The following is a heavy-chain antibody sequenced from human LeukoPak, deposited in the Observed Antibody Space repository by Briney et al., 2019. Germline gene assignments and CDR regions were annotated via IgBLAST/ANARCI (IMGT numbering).Heavy chain of an antibody. V-gene: IGHV1-18*01. D-gene: IGHD6-13*01. CDR3: ARGTAAAGKDYYYYMDV. Sequence: GASVKVSCKASGYTFTSYGISWVRQAPGQGLEWMGWISAYNGNTNYAQKLQGRVTVTTDTSTSTAYMELRSLRSDDTAVYYCARGTAAAGKDYYYYMDVWGKGTTVTVSS. J-gene: IGHJ6*03. CDR2: ISAYNGNT. CDR1: GYTFTSYG.